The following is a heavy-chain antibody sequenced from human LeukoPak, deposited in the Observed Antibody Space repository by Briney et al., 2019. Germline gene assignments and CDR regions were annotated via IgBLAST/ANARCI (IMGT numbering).Heavy chain of an antibody. CDR3: ARFGYYYDSSGSY. CDR2: IYYSGST. CDR1: GGSISSGDYY. V-gene: IGHV4-30-4*01. Sequence: PSETLSLTCTVSGGSISSGDYYWSWIRQPPGKGLEWIGYIYYSGSTYYNPSLKSRVTISVDTSKNQFSLKLSSVTAADTAVYYCARFGYYYDSSGSYWGQGTLVTVSS. D-gene: IGHD3-22*01. J-gene: IGHJ4*02.